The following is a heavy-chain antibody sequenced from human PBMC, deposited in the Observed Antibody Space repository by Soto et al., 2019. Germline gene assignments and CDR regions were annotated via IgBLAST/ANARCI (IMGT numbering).Heavy chain of an antibody. CDR1: GGSISSSSYY. D-gene: IGHD4-4*01. CDR3: AREAGSKYYYFYALDV. Sequence: SETLSLTCTVSGGSISSSSYYWGWIRQPPGKGLEWIGSIHYSGSTNYNPSLKSRVTISVDTSTNQFSLKLSSVTASDTAVYYCAREAGSKYYYFYALDVWGQGTTVTVSS. J-gene: IGHJ6*02. CDR2: IHYSGST. V-gene: IGHV4-39*07.